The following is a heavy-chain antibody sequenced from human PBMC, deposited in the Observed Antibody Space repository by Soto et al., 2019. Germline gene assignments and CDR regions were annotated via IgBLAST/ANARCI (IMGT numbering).Heavy chain of an antibody. CDR2: INNSGHYT. J-gene: IGHJ4*02. CDR3: AKYCGGDCPDY. D-gene: IGHD2-21*02. V-gene: IGHV3-23*01. CDR1: TLRFSDHT. Sequence: PGGSLRLSCTTSTLRFSDHTMSWVRQAPGKGLEWVSDINNSGHYTYYADSVKGRFTISRDNSKNTMFLQMNNLRAEDTAVYYCAKYCGGDCPDYWGQGTLVTVSS.